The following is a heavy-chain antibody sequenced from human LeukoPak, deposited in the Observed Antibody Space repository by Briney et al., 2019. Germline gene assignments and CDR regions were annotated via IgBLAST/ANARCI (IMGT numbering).Heavy chain of an antibody. Sequence: GASVKVPCKASGYTFTGYYIHWVRQAPGQGLEWMGWINPKSGGTNYAQKFQGRVTMTRDTSISTAYMELSRLRYDDTAVYYCARDSGSYENSLVFDPWGQGSLVTVSS. J-gene: IGHJ5*02. CDR2: INPKSGGT. CDR1: GYTFTGYY. V-gene: IGHV1-2*02. CDR3: ARDSGSYENSLVFDP. D-gene: IGHD1-26*01.